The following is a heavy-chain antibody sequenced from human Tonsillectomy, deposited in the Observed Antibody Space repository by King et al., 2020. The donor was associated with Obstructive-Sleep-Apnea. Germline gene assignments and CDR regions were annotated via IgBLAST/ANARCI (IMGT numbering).Heavy chain of an antibody. J-gene: IGHJ6*02. Sequence: QLQESGPGLVKPSGTLSLTCAVSGGSISSSNWWSWVRQPPGKGLEWIGEIYHSGSTNYNPSLESRVTISVDKSKNQFSLKLSSVTAADTAVYYCARDSVAVTTLLGGMDVWGQGTTVTVSS. CDR1: GGSISSSNW. CDR3: ARDSVAVTTLLGGMDV. V-gene: IGHV4-4*02. D-gene: IGHD4-11*01. CDR2: IYHSGST.